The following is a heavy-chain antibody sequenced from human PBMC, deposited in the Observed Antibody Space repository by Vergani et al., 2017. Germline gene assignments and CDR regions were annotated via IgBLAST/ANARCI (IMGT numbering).Heavy chain of an antibody. CDR1: GFSVSSNY. Sequence: EVQLVETGGGLIQPGGSLRLSCAASGFSVSSNYMSWVRQAPGKGLEWVSVIYSGGNTYYADSVKGRFTISRDNSKTTLYLQMNSLRAEDTAVYYCARGGGAIFGVVDYWGQGTLVTVSS. CDR2: IYSGGNT. CDR3: ARGGGAIFGVVDY. D-gene: IGHD3-3*01. V-gene: IGHV3-53*02. J-gene: IGHJ4*02.